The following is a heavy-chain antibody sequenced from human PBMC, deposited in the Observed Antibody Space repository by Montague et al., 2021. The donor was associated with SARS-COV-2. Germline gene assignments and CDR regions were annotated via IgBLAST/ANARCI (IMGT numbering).Heavy chain of an antibody. CDR2: IYTSGST. CDR1: GGSISSCSYY. V-gene: IGHV4-61*02. CDR3: ARAERGAFDL. Sequence: TLSLTRTVSGGSISSCSYYWSWIRQPAGKGLEWIGRIYTSGSTNYNPSRKSRVTIEVDTTKNQFSLKLGTVTAADTAVYYCARAERGAFDLWGQGTMVTVSS. J-gene: IGHJ3*01.